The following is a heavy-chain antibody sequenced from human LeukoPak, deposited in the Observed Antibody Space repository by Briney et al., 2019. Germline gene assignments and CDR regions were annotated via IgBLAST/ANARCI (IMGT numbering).Heavy chain of an antibody. Sequence: SETLSLTCAVYGVSLRGYYWSWIRQSPEKGLEWIGEVNHGGDSIYSPSLKSRLTVSVDMSKNQFSLNLRSVTAADTAVYFCARGSNYVSDYYFDVWGKGTTVIVSS. CDR1: GVSLRGYY. V-gene: IGHV4-34*01. CDR2: VNHGGDS. CDR3: ARGSNYVSDYYFDV. J-gene: IGHJ6*03. D-gene: IGHD4-11*01.